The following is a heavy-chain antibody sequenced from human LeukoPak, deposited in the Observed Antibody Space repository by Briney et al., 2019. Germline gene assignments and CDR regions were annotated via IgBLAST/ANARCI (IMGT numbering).Heavy chain of an antibody. Sequence: SETLSLTCTVSGGPLSSYFWSWIRQPPGKGLEWIAYIYYSGSPNYNPSLKSRVTISVDTSKNQFSLKLSSVTAADTAVYYCARQPSSWFTSFDSWGQGTLVTVSS. CDR2: IYYSGSP. J-gene: IGHJ4*02. CDR3: ARQPSSWFTSFDS. D-gene: IGHD6-13*01. V-gene: IGHV4-59*01. CDR1: GGPLSSYF.